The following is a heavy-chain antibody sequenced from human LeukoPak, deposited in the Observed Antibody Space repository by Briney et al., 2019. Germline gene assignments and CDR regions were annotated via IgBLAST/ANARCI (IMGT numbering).Heavy chain of an antibody. V-gene: IGHV1-46*01. Sequence: GASVKVSCKASGYTFTSYYMHWVRQAPGQGLEWMGIINPSGGSTSYAQKFQGRVTMTRDMSTSTVYMELSSLRSKDTAVYYCARDGDYGTVYYYYYMDVWGKGTTVTVSS. CDR1: GYTFTSYY. CDR3: ARDGDYGTVYYYYYMDV. D-gene: IGHD4-17*01. CDR2: INPSGGST. J-gene: IGHJ6*03.